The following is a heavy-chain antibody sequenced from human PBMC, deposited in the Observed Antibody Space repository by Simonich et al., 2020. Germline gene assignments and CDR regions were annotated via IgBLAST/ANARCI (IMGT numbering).Heavy chain of an antibody. V-gene: IGHV3-48*01. Sequence: EVQLVESGGGLVQPGGSLRLSCAASGFTFSSFSMNWFRQAPGKGREWVSYISSSSSTIYYADSVKGRFTISRDNAKNSLYLQMNSLRAEDTAVYYCARDSSYYAFDIWGQGTMVPASS. CDR1: GFTFSSFS. J-gene: IGHJ3*02. CDR2: ISSSSSTI. D-gene: IGHD5-12*01. CDR3: ARDSSYYAFDI.